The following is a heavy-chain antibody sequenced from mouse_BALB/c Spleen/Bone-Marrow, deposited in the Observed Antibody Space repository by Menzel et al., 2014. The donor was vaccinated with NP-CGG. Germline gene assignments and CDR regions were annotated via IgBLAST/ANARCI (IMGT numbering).Heavy chain of an antibody. V-gene: IGHV1S56*01. CDR2: IYPGNVNA. J-gene: IGHJ4*01. Sequence: QVQLQQSGPELLKPGASVRISCKASGYTFTSYYIHWVKQRPGQGLEWIGWIYPGNVNAKYNEKFRGKATLTADKSSSTAYMQLSSLTSEDSAVYFCARWGTTVVDAMDYWGQGTSVTVSS. CDR3: ARWGTTVVDAMDY. D-gene: IGHD1-1*01. CDR1: GYTFTSYY.